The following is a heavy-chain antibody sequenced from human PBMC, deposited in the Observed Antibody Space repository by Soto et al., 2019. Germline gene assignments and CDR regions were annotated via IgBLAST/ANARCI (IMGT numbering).Heavy chain of an antibody. CDR2: INAGNGNT. J-gene: IGHJ4*02. V-gene: IGHV1-3*01. CDR1: GYTFTSYA. D-gene: IGHD6-13*01. Sequence: GASVKVSCKASGYTFTSYAMHWVRQAPGQRLEWTGWINAGNGNTKYSQKFQGRVTITRDTSASTAYMELSSLRSEDTAVYYCARALAAAGWPPSPHYYFDYWGQGTLVTVSS. CDR3: ARALAAAGWPPSPHYYFDY.